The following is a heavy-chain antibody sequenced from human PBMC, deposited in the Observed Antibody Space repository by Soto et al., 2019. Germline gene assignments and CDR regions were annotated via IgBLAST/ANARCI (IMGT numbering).Heavy chain of an antibody. J-gene: IGHJ5*02. Sequence: SETLSLTCAVYGGSFSGYYWSWIRQPPGKGLEWIGEINHSGSTNYNPSLKSRVTISVDTSKNQFSLKLSSVTAADMAVYYCARDITMVRGVSNWFDPWGQGTLVTVSS. V-gene: IGHV4-34*01. CDR1: GGSFSGYY. CDR2: INHSGST. CDR3: ARDITMVRGVSNWFDP. D-gene: IGHD3-10*01.